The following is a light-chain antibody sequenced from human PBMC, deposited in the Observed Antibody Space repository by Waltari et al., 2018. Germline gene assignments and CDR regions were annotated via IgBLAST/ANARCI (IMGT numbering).Light chain of an antibody. V-gene: IGLV3-1*01. Sequence: SYELTQPPSASVSPGQTASITCSGDKLEDKYVCWYQQKPGQSPVMVIYQDTRRPSEIPGRFAGASSGNTATLTISGTQAVDEADYYCQAWDSRTYVVFGGGTKLTVL. CDR3: QAWDSRTYVV. CDR2: QDT. J-gene: IGLJ2*01. CDR1: KLEDKY.